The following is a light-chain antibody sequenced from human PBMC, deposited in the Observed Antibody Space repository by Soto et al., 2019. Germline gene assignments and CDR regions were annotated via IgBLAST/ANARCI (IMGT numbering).Light chain of an antibody. CDR2: DAS. CDR1: QSVSSY. V-gene: IGKV3-11*01. CDR3: QQRSNWPRT. Sequence: EIVLTQSPATLSLSPGERATLSCRASQSVSSYLAWYQQKPGQAPRLLIYDASNRATGIPARFSGSGSGTDFTLTISSLEPEDFAVYYYQQRSNWPRTFGQGTNLEIK. J-gene: IGKJ2*01.